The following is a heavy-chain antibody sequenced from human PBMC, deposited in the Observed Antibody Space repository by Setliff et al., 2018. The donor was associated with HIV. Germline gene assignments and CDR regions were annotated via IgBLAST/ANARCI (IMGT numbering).Heavy chain of an antibody. V-gene: IGHV4-34*01. Sequence: SETLSLTCAVSGGSLSGYSWTWIRQIPGQGLEWIGQINHSGSTNYNTSLKSRVTISVDTSKNQFSLKLSSVTAADTAVYYCARAMYYYGSGSYDYYMDVWGKGTTVTVSS. CDR3: ARAMYYYGSGSYDYYMDV. J-gene: IGHJ6*03. D-gene: IGHD3-10*01. CDR1: GGSLSGYS. CDR2: INHSGST.